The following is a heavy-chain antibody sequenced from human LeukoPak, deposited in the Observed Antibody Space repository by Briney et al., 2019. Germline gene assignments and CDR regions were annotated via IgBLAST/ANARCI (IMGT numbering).Heavy chain of an antibody. CDR2: IRSSSEHL. CDR1: EFMFSSFG. D-gene: IGHD2-15*01. J-gene: IGHJ4*02. Sequence: PGGSLRLSCAPSEFMFSSFGMNCVREAPGKGREWVSSIRSSSEHLRYSTSVKGRMTVSRANAKKSLYLQMDSLRVEDTAVYSCARGGSASPYSFALWGRGTPVTVSS. V-gene: IGHV3-21*01. CDR3: ARGGSASPYSFAL.